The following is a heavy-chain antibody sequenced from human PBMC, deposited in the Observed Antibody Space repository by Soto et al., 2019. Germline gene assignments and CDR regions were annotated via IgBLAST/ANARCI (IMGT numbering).Heavy chain of an antibody. CDR1: GFTFSSYA. D-gene: IGHD2-2*01. Sequence: VQLLESGGGLVQPGGSLRLSCAASGFTFSSYAMNWVRQAPGKGLEWVSLIGESGTPTYYADSVKGRFTISRDNSGNTLFLEMYSLRAEDTAVYYCARYIPGVRYYGMDVWGQGTTVTVSS. V-gene: IGHV3-23*01. CDR2: IGESGTPT. J-gene: IGHJ6*02. CDR3: ARYIPGVRYYGMDV.